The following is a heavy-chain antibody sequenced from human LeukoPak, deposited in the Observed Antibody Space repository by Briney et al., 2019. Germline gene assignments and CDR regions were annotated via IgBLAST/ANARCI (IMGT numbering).Heavy chain of an antibody. Sequence: GESLKISCRGSGYSFPTYWIGWVRQMPGKGLEWMGIIYPGDSDTRYSPSFQGQVTISADRSISTAYLQWSSLKASDTAIYYCARPTVVAAFDTFDIWGQGTMVTVSS. D-gene: IGHD2-15*01. CDR1: GYSFPTYW. CDR2: IYPGDSDT. CDR3: ARPTVVAAFDTFDI. J-gene: IGHJ3*02. V-gene: IGHV5-51*01.